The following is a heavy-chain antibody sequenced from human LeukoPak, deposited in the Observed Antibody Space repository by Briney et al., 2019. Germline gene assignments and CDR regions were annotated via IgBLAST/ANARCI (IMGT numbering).Heavy chain of an antibody. CDR3: ARGGLGYCSSTSCPTFYYYYMDV. CDR1: GYTFTIYG. CDR2: ISAYNGNT. D-gene: IGHD2-2*01. V-gene: IGHV1-18*01. J-gene: IGHJ6*03. Sequence: ASVKVSCXASGYTFTIYGISWVRQALGQGLEWMGWISAYNGNTNYAQKLQGRVTMTTDTSTSTAYMELRSLRSDDTAVYYCARGGLGYCSSTSCPTFYYYYMDVWGKGTTVTVSS.